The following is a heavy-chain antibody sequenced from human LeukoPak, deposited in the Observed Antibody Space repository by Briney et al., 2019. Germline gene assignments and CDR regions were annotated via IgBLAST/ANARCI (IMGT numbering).Heavy chain of an antibody. CDR3: ARLSEWIDP. V-gene: IGHV4-39*07. Sequence: SETLSLTCTVSGGSISSSGYYWGCIRQPPGKGLEWIGSIYFSGSTYYNPPLKSRVTISVDTSKNQFSLKLSSVTAADTAVYYCARLSEWIDPWGQGTLVTVSS. J-gene: IGHJ5*02. CDR1: GGSISSSGYY. CDR2: IYFSGST. D-gene: IGHD1-14*01.